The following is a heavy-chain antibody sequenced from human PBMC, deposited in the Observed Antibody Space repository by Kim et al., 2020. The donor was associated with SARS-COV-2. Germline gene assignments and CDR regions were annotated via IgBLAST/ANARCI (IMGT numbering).Heavy chain of an antibody. CDR2: IGNSGSTT. CDR1: GFTFSNYA. J-gene: IGHJ4*02. Sequence: GGSLRLSCAASGFTFSNYAMSWVRQAPGKGLEWVSTIGNSGSTTYYADSVKGRFTFSRANSKSTIYLQMNSLGAEDTAVYFFAGEGRQLSYWGQGTRVTV. D-gene: IGHD6-6*01. V-gene: IGHV3-23*01. CDR3: AGEGRQLSY.